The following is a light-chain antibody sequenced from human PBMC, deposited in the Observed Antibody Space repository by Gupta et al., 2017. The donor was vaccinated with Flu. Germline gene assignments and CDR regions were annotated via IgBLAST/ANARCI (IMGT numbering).Light chain of an antibody. V-gene: IGKV1-33*01. CDR2: EDA. CDR3: QQSPGT. J-gene: IGKJ2*02. Sequence: DIQMTQSPSSLSASVGDRVTITCQASQDITTYLKRYQQKPGKAPKLMIYEDARVGTGVPSRVSGSGYGTHCSCNIRPVVAEDVEDENWQQSPGTFGQGTKMDIK. CDR1: QDITTY.